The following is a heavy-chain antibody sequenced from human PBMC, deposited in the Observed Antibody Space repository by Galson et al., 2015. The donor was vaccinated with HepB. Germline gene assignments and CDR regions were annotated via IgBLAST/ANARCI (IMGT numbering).Heavy chain of an antibody. V-gene: IGHV5-10-1*01. D-gene: IGHD6-19*01. J-gene: IGHJ4*02. Sequence: QSGAEVKKPGESLRISCKASGYSFTNDWISWVRQLPGKGLEWMGRIDPSDSYIKYSPSFQGHVTISADKSITTAYLQWSSLKASDTAMYYCARHGGIDNSGAKVAYFDYWGQGTLVTVSS. CDR2: IDPSDSYI. CDR3: ARHGGIDNSGAKVAYFDY. CDR1: GYSFTNDW.